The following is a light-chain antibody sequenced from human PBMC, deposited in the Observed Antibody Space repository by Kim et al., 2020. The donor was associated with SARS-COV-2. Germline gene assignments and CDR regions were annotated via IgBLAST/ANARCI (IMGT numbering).Light chain of an antibody. CDR3: QQYGSSPGYT. J-gene: IGKJ2*01. V-gene: IGKV3-20*01. CDR2: GAS. Sequence: EIVLTQSPGTLSLSPRERATLSCRASQSVSSSYLTWYQQKPGQAPRLLIYGASSRATGIPDRFSGSGSGTDFTLTISRLEPEDFAVYYCQQYGSSPGYTFGQGTKLEI. CDR1: QSVSSSY.